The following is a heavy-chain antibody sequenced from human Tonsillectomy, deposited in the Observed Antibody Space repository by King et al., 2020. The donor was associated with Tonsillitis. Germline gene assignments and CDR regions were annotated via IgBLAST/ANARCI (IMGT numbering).Heavy chain of an antibody. CDR2: IRSKANNYAT. CDR1: GFTFSDSA. Sequence: VQLVQSGGGLVQPGGSLKLSCAASGFTFSDSAMYWVRQAPGKGLEWVGRIRSKANNYATAYAASVKGRFSISRDDSKNTAYLQMNSLEIEDTAVYYCTGQPQWDYYFYMDVWGKGTTVTVSS. CDR3: TGQPQWDYYFYMDV. J-gene: IGHJ6*03. D-gene: IGHD1-14*01. V-gene: IGHV3-73*01.